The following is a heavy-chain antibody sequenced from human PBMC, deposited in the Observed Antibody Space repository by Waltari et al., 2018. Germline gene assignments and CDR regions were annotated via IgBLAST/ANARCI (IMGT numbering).Heavy chain of an antibody. J-gene: IGHJ1*01. CDR2: IYHSGST. V-gene: IGHV4-38-2*02. CDR1: GYSISSGYY. CDR3: ARAGSKAAKGYFQH. D-gene: IGHD2-15*01. Sequence: QVQLQESGPGLVKPSETLSLTCTVSGYSISSGYYCGWIRQPPGKGLEWIGSIYHSGSTYYNPSLKSRVTISVDTSKNQFSLKLSSVTAADTAVYYCARAGSKAAKGYFQHWGQGTLVTISS.